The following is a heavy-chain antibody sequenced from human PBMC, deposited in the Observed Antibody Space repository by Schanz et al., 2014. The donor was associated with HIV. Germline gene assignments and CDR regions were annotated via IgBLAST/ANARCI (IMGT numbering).Heavy chain of an antibody. CDR2: MSYDGVRK. Sequence: VHLVESGGGLIKPGRSLRLSCTASGFTFGDYAMSWFRQAPGKGLEWVAVMSYDGVRKYLGDSVKGRFTISRDNSKNTVYLQLKSLRVEDTAVYYCVRDAAGRFSDRSPGYWGQGTLVIVSS. CDR3: VRDAAGRFSDRSPGY. J-gene: IGHJ4*01. D-gene: IGHD2-15*01. V-gene: IGHV3-30*04. CDR1: GFTFGDYA.